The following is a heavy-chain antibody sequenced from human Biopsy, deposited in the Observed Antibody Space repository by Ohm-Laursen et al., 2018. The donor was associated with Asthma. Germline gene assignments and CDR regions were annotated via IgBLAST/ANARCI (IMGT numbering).Heavy chain of an antibody. CDR3: ARGLDYSGRSGFDY. Sequence: SLRLSCTASGFPFSTYAMSWARQAPGKGLEWVSSILGNGVTTYYVDSVKGRFTISRDNSKNTLYLHMNSLRVEDTAVYYCARGLDYSGRSGFDYWGQGTLVTVSS. CDR2: ILGNGVTT. J-gene: IGHJ4*02. CDR1: GFPFSTYA. D-gene: IGHD3-10*01. V-gene: IGHV3-23*01.